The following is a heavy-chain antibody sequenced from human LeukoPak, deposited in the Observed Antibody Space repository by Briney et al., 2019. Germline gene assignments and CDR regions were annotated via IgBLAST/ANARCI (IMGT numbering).Heavy chain of an antibody. V-gene: IGHV4-59*01. CDR3: ARVTGSGSLYYYYYMDV. CDR1: GGSISSFY. CDR2: IYYSGST. J-gene: IGHJ6*03. Sequence: SETLSIPCTASGGSISSFYWSWIRQPPGKGLDWIWYIYYSGSTNYNPSLKSRVTISVDTSKTQFSLKLRPGTAADTAVYYCARVTGSGSLYYYYYMDVWGKGTTVTVSS. D-gene: IGHD3-10*01.